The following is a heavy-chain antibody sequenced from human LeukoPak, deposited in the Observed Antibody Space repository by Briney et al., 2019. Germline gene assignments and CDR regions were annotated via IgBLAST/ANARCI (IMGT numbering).Heavy chain of an antibody. V-gene: IGHV5-51*01. CDR3: ARLSGEYRTGNYSDD. Sequence: GESLKIPCQGSGSSSTNYWSCWVRQMPRKGLEWMGIIYPGDSDTSYRPSFRGQVTISADRPNSTSHLQWSSLKASDTAMYYCARLSGEYRTGNYSDDGGQGTLVTVSS. J-gene: IGHJ4*02. CDR1: GSSSTNYW. CDR2: IYPGDSDT. D-gene: IGHD2/OR15-2a*01.